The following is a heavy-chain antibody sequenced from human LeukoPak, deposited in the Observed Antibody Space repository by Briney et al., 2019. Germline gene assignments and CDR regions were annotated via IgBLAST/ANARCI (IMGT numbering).Heavy chain of an antibody. V-gene: IGHV4-30-2*01. D-gene: IGHD5-24*01. CDR3: ASLTTRDGFNWFDP. Sequence: SQTLSLTCAVSGGSISSGGYSWSWIRQPPGKGLEWIGYIYHSGSSYYNPSLKSRVTISVDRSKNQFSLKLSSVTAADTAVYYCASLTTRDGFNWFDPWGQGTLVTVSS. J-gene: IGHJ5*02. CDR2: IYHSGSS. CDR1: GGSISSGGYS.